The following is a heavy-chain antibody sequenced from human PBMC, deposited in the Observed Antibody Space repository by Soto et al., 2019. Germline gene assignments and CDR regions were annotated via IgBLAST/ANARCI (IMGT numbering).Heavy chain of an antibody. J-gene: IGHJ4*02. Sequence: GASVKVSCKASGYTFTGCYMHWVRQAPGQGLEWMGWINPNSGGTNYAQKFQGWVTMTRDTSISTAYMELSRLRSDDTAVYYCARATTVTTFDYWGQGTLVTVSS. D-gene: IGHD4-17*01. V-gene: IGHV1-2*04. CDR3: ARATTVTTFDY. CDR2: INPNSGGT. CDR1: GYTFTGCY.